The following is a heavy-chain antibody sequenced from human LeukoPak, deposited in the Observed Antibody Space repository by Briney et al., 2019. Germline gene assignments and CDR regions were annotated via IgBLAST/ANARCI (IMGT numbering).Heavy chain of an antibody. CDR3: ARSPDSRNLSRFDY. CDR1: GFTFSSYA. CDR2: ISYDGSNK. V-gene: IGHV3-30*04. J-gene: IGHJ4*02. D-gene: IGHD2/OR15-2a*01. Sequence: GRSLRLSCAASGFTFSSYAMHWVRQAPGKGLEWVAVISYDGSNKYYADSVKGRFTISRDNSKNTLYLQMNSLRAEGTAVYYCARSPDSRNLSRFDYWGQGTLVTVSS.